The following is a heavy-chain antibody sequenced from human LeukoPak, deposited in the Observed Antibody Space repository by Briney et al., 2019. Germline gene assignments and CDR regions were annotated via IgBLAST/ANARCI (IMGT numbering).Heavy chain of an antibody. CDR3: ARDRTTTYYYYYMDV. V-gene: IGHV3-74*01. Sequence: GGSLRLSCAASGFTFSSYWVHWVRHAPGKGLVWVSRINSDGSSTSYADSVKGRFTISRDNAKNTLYLQMNSLRAEDTAVYYCARDRTTTYYYYYMDVWGKGTTVTVSS. J-gene: IGHJ6*03. D-gene: IGHD4-17*01. CDR1: GFTFSSYW. CDR2: INSDGSST.